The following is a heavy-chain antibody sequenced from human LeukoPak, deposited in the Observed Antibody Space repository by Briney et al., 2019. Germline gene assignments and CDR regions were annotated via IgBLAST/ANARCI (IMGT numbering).Heavy chain of an antibody. CDR1: GFTVSSNY. D-gene: IGHD2-2*01. Sequence: GGSLRLSCAASGFTVSSNYMSWVRQAPGKGLEWVGRIKSKTDGGTTDYAAPVKGRFTISRDDSKNTLYLQMNSLKTEDTAVYYCTTVSSPAAILAPWGQGTMVTVSS. CDR2: IKSKTDGGTT. V-gene: IGHV3-15*01. CDR3: TTVSSPAAILAP. J-gene: IGHJ3*01.